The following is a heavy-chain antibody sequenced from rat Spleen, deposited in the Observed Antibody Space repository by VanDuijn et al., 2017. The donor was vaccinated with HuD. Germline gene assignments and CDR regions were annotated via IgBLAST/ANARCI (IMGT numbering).Heavy chain of an antibody. Sequence: EVQLVESDGGLVQPGRSLKLSCAASGFTFSAYYMAWVRQAPTKGLEWVASISPSGGSTYYRDSVKGRFTVSRDNARGTLYLQMDSLRSEDTATYYCAREAEKPFHYFDYWGQGVMVTVSS. CDR2: ISPSGGST. D-gene: IGHD3-4*01. CDR1: GFTFSAYY. CDR3: AREAEKPFHYFDY. J-gene: IGHJ2*01. V-gene: IGHV5-25*01.